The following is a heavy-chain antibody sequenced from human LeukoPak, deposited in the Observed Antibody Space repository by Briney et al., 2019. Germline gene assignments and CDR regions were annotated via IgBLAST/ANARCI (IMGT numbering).Heavy chain of an antibody. D-gene: IGHD3-9*01. CDR1: GGSFSGYY. J-gene: IGHJ4*02. Sequence: SETLSLTCAVYGGSFSGYYWSWIRQPPGKGLEWIGEINHSGSTNYNPSLKSRVTISVDTSKNQFSLKLSSVTAADTAVYYCARGQQRAYDILTGPIDYWGQGTLVTASS. CDR2: INHSGST. CDR3: ARGQQRAYDILTGPIDY. V-gene: IGHV4-34*01.